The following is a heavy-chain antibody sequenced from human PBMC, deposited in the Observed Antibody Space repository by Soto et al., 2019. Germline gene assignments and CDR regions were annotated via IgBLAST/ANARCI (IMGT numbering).Heavy chain of an antibody. V-gene: IGHV4-39*01. CDR2: IFHTGAT. CDR3: KRRRIVXTTHSDS. J-gene: IGHJ4*02. CDR1: GGSIDSGDYY. Sequence: TLGILAFTNTVCGGSIDSGDYYLSWVLQPPGKGLEWIVHIFHTGATYQDPTLKSRLRMSVDASKNQFSLNPSSVTATDTAVYHCKRRRIVXTTHSDSWGQGTLVTVSS. D-gene: IGHD1-26*01.